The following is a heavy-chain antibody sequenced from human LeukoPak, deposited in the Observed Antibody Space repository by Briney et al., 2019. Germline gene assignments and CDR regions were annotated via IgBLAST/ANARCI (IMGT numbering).Heavy chain of an antibody. V-gene: IGHV4-59*01. J-gene: IGHJ4*02. Sequence: SETLSLTCTVSGGSISSYYWSWIRQPPGKGLEWIGYIYYSGSTNYNPSLKSRVTISVDTSKNQFSLKLSSVTAADTAVYYCARVRREGGYVFDYWGQGTLVTVSS. D-gene: IGHD5-12*01. CDR2: IYYSGST. CDR3: ARVRREGGYVFDY. CDR1: GGSISSYY.